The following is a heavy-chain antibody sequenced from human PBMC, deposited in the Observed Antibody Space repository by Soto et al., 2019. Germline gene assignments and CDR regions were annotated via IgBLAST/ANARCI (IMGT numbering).Heavy chain of an antibody. J-gene: IGHJ5*02. D-gene: IGHD3-22*01. CDR3: SRGRSPYFGYFDP. V-gene: IGHV3-74*01. CDR2: ISPDGTTT. Sequence: GGSLRLSCVASGFTFSGDWLYWVRQVPGKGLVWVSRISPDGTTTYYADSVKGRFTISRDNAKNTLHLQMNGLRADDTAVYYSSRGRSPYFGYFDPWGPGTPVTVSS. CDR1: GFTFSGDW.